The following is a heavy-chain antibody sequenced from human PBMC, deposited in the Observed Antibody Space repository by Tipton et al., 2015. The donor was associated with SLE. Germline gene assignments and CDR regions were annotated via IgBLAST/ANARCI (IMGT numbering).Heavy chain of an antibody. CDR1: GFTFSNAW. CDR3: TADFYDSSVVALRFDP. Sequence: SLSLSCAASGFTFSNAWMRGVGQDPGKGLEWVGRIKNKTEGGTKDYAAPVKGRFTITRDDSKNTLYLQMNSLKTEDTSVYYCTADFYDSSVVALRFDPLGQETLVTVPS. V-gene: IGHV3-15*01. D-gene: IGHD3-22*01. J-gene: IGHJ5*02. CDR2: IKNKTEGGTK.